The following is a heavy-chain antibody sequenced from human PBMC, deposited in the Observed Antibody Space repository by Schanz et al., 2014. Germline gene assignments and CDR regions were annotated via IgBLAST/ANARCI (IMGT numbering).Heavy chain of an antibody. D-gene: IGHD6-13*01. Sequence: QVQLVQSGAEVKKPGASVKVSCKASGYTFTSHGISWVRQAPGQGLEWMGRIIPILGIANYAQKFQGRVTMTRDTSTSTVYMELSSLRSEDTAVYYCARDGVDAAAGGNYWGQGTLVTVSS. J-gene: IGHJ4*02. CDR2: IIPILGIA. CDR1: GYTFTSHG. CDR3: ARDGVDAAAGGNY. V-gene: IGHV1-69*09.